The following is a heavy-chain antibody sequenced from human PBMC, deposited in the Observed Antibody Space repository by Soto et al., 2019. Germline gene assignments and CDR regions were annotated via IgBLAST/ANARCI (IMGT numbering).Heavy chain of an antibody. D-gene: IGHD6-19*01. CDR1: GGSFSGYY. CDR2: INHSGST. J-gene: IGHJ4*02. CDR3: ASHPGGAVAFDY. V-gene: IGHV4-34*01. Sequence: SETLSLTCAVYGGSFSGYYWSWIRQPPGKGLEWIGEINHSGSTNYNPSLKSRVTISVDTSKNQFSLKLSSVTAADTAVYYCASHPGGAVAFDYWGQGTLVTVSS.